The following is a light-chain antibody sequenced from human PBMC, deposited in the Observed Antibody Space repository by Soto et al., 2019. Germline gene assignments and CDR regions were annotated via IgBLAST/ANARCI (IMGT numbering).Light chain of an antibody. J-gene: IGKJ3*01. Sequence: DIQMTQSPSSLSASVGDRVTITCRASQGISNFLAWYQQKPGKVPKLLIYAASTLQSGVPSRFSGSGSGADFTLTISSLQPEDVATYFCQKYKSAPFTFGPGPKVHI. CDR2: AAS. V-gene: IGKV1-27*01. CDR1: QGISNF. CDR3: QKYKSAPFT.